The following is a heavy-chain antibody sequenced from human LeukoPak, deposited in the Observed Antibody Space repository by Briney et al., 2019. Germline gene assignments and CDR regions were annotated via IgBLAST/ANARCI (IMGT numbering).Heavy chain of an antibody. V-gene: IGHV3-21*01. J-gene: IGHJ4*02. CDR3: ARDEYYYDSSGYYGTFDY. D-gene: IGHD3-22*01. Sequence: GGSLRLSCAASGLTFSSYSMNWVRQAPGKGLEWVSSISSSSSYIYYADSVKGRFTISRDNAKNSLYLEMTSLRAEDTAVYYCARDEYYYDSSGYYGTFDYWGQGTLVTVSS. CDR1: GLTFSSYS. CDR2: ISSSSSYI.